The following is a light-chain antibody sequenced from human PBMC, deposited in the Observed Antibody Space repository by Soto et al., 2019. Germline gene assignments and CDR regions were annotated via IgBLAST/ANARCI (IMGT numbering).Light chain of an antibody. CDR1: QSVSSSD. J-gene: IGKJ1*01. Sequence: IGLTLSPVAVSLSPGERATLSCTASQSVSSSDLAWYQQKPGQAPRLLIYGASSRATGIPNRFSGSGSGTDFSLNISRLEPEDFAVYYCQQYDSSLWAFGHGTKVDI. CDR3: QQYDSSLWA. CDR2: GAS. V-gene: IGKV3-20*01.